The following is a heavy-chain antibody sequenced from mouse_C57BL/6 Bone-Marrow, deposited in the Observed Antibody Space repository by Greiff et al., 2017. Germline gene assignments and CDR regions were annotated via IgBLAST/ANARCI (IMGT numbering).Heavy chain of an antibody. CDR2: IYPGSGST. J-gene: IGHJ4*01. CDR1: GYTFTSYW. V-gene: IGHV1-55*01. D-gene: IGHD1-1*01. CDR3: ARPTEYYYYAMDY. Sequence: QVQLQQPGAELVKPGASVKTSCKASGYTFTSYWITWVKQRPGQGLEWIGDIYPGSGSTNYNEKFKSKATLTVDTSSSTAYMQLSSLTSEDSAVYYCARPTEYYYYAMDYWGQGTSVTVSS.